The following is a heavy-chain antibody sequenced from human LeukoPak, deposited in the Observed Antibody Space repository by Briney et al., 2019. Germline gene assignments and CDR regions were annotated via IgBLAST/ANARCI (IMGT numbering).Heavy chain of an antibody. CDR3: ARQSGLKAFDI. V-gene: IGHV4-30-2*01. Sequence: SETLSLTCAVSGGSISSGGYSWSWIRQPPGKGLEWIGYTYHSGSTYYNPSLKSRVTISVDRSKNQFSLKLSSVTAADTAVYYCARQSGLKAFDIWGQGTVVTVSS. CDR2: TYHSGST. D-gene: IGHD5-12*01. J-gene: IGHJ3*02. CDR1: GGSISSGGYS.